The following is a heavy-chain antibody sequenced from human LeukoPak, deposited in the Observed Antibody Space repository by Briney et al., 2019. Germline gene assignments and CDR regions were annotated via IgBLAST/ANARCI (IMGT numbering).Heavy chain of an antibody. Sequence: SETLSLTCIVSGGSISSYYWSWIRQPPGKGLEWIGYIYYSGSTNYNPSLKSRVTISVDTSKNQFSLKLSSVTAADTAVYYCARAPYDILTRLGAFDIWGQGTMVTVSS. CDR1: GGSISSYY. CDR3: ARAPYDILTRLGAFDI. CDR2: IYYSGST. J-gene: IGHJ3*02. D-gene: IGHD3-9*01. V-gene: IGHV4-59*01.